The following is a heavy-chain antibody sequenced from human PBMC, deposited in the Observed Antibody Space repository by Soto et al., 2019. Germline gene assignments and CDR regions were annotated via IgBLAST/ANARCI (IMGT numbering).Heavy chain of an antibody. J-gene: IGHJ3*01. Sequence: QVQLVQSGAEVKKPGSSVKVSCKASGGTFSSYTVSWLRQVPGQGLEWMGGIIAVFGRGNYAQKFQGRVTITADESTCAVYMVMRRLTSADTAVYFGARERGGATIVRVTATFDGWGQGTMVTVSS. D-gene: IGHD5-12*01. CDR2: IIAVFGRG. CDR1: GGTFSSYT. CDR3: ARERGGATIVRVTATFDG. V-gene: IGHV1-69*01.